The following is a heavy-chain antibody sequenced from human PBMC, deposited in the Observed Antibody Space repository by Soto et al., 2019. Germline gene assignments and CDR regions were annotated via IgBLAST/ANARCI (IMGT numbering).Heavy chain of an antibody. J-gene: IGHJ6*02. CDR2: IYYSGST. CDR3: ARDVNGSYFRHYYYGMDV. CDR1: GGSVRSGSYY. Sequence: SETLSLTCTVSGGSVRSGSYYWSWIRQPPGKGLEWIGYIYYSGSTNYNPSLKSRVTISVDTSKNQFSLKLSSVTAADTAVYYCARDVNGSYFRHYYYGMDVWGQGTTVTVSS. V-gene: IGHV4-61*01. D-gene: IGHD1-26*01.